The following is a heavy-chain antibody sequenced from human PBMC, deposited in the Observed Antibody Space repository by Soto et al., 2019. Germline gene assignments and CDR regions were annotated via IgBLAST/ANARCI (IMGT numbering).Heavy chain of an antibody. CDR2: IKSHTYGGTT. CDR3: TTDLISSWSPSTFDY. Sequence: EVQLVESGGGLVKPGGSLRVSCAASGFTFNNAWMNWVRQTPGKGLEWVGRIKSHTYGGTTEYAAPVKGRFTISRDAATNTLYLQMLRLKTDDLAVYYFTTDLISSWSPSTFDYWCQGSLVTGSS. V-gene: IGHV3-15*07. CDR1: GFTFNNAW. D-gene: IGHD6-13*01. J-gene: IGHJ4*02.